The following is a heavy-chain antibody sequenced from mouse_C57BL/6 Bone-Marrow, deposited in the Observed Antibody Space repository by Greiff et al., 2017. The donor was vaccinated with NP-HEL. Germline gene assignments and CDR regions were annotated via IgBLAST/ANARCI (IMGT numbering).Heavy chain of an antibody. CDR2: IYPRSGNT. V-gene: IGHV1-81*01. CDR1: GYTFTSYG. D-gene: IGHD1-1*01. CDR3: ARYYYGSSFYWYFDV. J-gene: IGHJ1*03. Sequence: VQLVESGAELARPGASVKLSCKASGYTFTSYGISWVKQRTGQGLEWIGEIYPRSGNTYYNEKFKGKATLTADKSSSTAYMELRSLTSEDSAVYFCARYYYGSSFYWYFDVWCTGTTVTVSS.